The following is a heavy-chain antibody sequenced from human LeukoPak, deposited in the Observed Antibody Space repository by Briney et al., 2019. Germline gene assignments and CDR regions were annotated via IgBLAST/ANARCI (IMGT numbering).Heavy chain of an antibody. CDR2: ISGSGGRP. V-gene: IGHV3-23*01. Sequence: GGSLRLSCAASGFTFSSYAMSWVRQAPGKGLEWVSAISGSGGRPYYADSVKGRFTISRDNSKNTLYLQMNSLRAEDMGVYYCAKGGSVTAPDDAFDVWGQGTMVTVSS. D-gene: IGHD5/OR15-5a*01. CDR1: GFTFSSYA. J-gene: IGHJ3*01. CDR3: AKGGSVTAPDDAFDV.